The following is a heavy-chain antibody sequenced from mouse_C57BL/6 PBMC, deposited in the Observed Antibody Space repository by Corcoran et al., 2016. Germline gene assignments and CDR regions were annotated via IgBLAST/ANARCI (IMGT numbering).Heavy chain of an antibody. CDR2: IYPRSGNT. V-gene: IGHV1-81*01. Sequence: QVQLQQSGAELARPGASVKLSCKASGSTFTSYGISWVRQSTGQGLAWIGEIYPRSGNTYYTEKFKGKATMTADKSSSTAYMELRSLTSEDSAVYFCARGITTRSSGSSWFAYWGQGTLVTVSA. J-gene: IGHJ3*01. D-gene: IGHD3-2*02. CDR3: ARGITTRSSGSSWFAY. CDR1: GSTFTSYG.